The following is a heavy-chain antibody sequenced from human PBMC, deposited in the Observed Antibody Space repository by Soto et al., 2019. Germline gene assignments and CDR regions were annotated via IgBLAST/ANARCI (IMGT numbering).Heavy chain of an antibody. J-gene: IGHJ6*02. V-gene: IGHV4-4*02. CDR2: ISHRGST. D-gene: IGHD1-1*01. CDR3: ARWAGDHDTPYYYYYGMDV. CDR1: GGSISSSNW. Sequence: SETLSLTCAVSGGSISSSNWWSWVRQPPGKGLEWIGEISHRGSTNYNPSLKSRVTISVDKSKNQFSLKLSSVTAADTAVYYCARWAGDHDTPYYYYYGMDVWGQGTTVTVSS.